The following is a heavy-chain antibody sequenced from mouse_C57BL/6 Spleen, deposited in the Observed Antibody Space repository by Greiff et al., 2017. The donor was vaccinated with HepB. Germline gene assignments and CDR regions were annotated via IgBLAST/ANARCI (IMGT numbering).Heavy chain of an antibody. D-gene: IGHD2-3*01. Sequence: VQLQQSGPELVKPGASVKIPCKASGYTFTDYNMDWVKQSHGKSLEWIGDINPNNGGTIYNQKFKGKATLTVDKSSSTAYMELRSLTSEDTAVYYCARSYSDGYYYYFDYWGQGTTLTVSS. CDR3: ARSYSDGYYYYFDY. V-gene: IGHV1-18*01. CDR2: INPNNGGT. CDR1: GYTFTDYN. J-gene: IGHJ2*01.